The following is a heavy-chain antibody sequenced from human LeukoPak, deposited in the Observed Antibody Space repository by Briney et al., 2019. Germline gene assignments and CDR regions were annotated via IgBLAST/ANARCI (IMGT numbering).Heavy chain of an antibody. J-gene: IGHJ3*02. CDR2: ISYSSSYI. Sequence: GGSLRLSCAASGFTSSYSMNWVRQAPGKGLVWVASISYSSSYISYAESVKGRFTISRDNAKNSLYLQMNSLRAEDTAVYYCARTTTVTTRIGAFDIWGQGTMVTVSS. D-gene: IGHD4-17*01. V-gene: IGHV3-21*01. CDR3: ARTTTVTTRIGAFDI. CDR1: GFTSSYS.